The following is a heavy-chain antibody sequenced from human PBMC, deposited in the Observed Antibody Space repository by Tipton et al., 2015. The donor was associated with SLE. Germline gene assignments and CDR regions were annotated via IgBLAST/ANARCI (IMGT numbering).Heavy chain of an antibody. CDR3: AQTPRAVAGSPYFDY. CDR1: EFTFSTYG. D-gene: IGHD6-19*01. Sequence: SLRLSCAASEFTFSTYGMHWVRQAPGKGLEWVAVISYDGSNKYYADSVKGRFTISRDNSKNTLYLQMNSLRAEDTAVYYCAQTPRAVAGSPYFDYWGQGTLVTVSS. V-gene: IGHV3-30*03. J-gene: IGHJ4*02. CDR2: ISYDGSNK.